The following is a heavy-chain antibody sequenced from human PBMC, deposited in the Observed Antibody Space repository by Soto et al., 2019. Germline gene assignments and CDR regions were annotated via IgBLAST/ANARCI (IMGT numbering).Heavy chain of an antibody. D-gene: IGHD6-13*01. Sequence: VASVKVSCKASGYTFTGYYMHWVRQAPGQGLEWMGWINPNSGGTNYAQKFQGWVTMTRDTSISTAYMELSRLRSDDTAVYYCARSIAAAGIVLSWFDPWGQGTLVTVSS. V-gene: IGHV1-2*04. CDR1: GYTFTGYY. CDR3: ARSIAAAGIVLSWFDP. CDR2: INPNSGGT. J-gene: IGHJ5*02.